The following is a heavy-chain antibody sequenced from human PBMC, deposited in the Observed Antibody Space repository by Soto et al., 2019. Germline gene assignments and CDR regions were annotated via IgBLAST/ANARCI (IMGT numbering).Heavy chain of an antibody. CDR1: GFTFSYYA. CDR3: AKDRGDYGVKQDAFDI. D-gene: IGHD4-17*01. J-gene: IGHJ3*02. Sequence: QVQLVESGGGVVQPGRSLRLSCTASGFTFSYYAMYWVRQAPGKGLEWVAGISYDGGKKYYADSERGRFSISRDNSKNTLYLQMNSLRAEDTAVYYCAKDRGDYGVKQDAFDIWGQGTMVTVSS. CDR2: ISYDGGKK. V-gene: IGHV3-30-3*01.